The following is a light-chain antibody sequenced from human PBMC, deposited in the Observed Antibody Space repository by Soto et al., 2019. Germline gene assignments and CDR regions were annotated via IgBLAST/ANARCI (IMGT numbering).Light chain of an antibody. CDR1: QSVSSN. Sequence: EIVMTQFPATLSVSPGERATLSCRASQSVSSNLAWYQQKPGQAPRLLIYGASTRATGIPARFSGSGSGTEFTLTISRLQSEDFAVYYCQQYGSSPRTFGQGTKV. CDR2: GAS. J-gene: IGKJ1*01. CDR3: QQYGSSPRT. V-gene: IGKV3-15*01.